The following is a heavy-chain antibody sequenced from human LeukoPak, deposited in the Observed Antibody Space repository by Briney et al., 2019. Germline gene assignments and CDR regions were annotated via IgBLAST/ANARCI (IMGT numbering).Heavy chain of an antibody. D-gene: IGHD3-22*01. CDR2: FDPEDGET. CDR3: ATAPLTMIVVGNWFDP. Sequence: ASVKVSCKVSGYTLTELSMHWVRQAPGKGLEWMGGFDPEDGETIYAQKFQGRATMTEDTSTDTAYMELSSLRSEDTAVYYCATAPLTMIVVGNWFDPWGQGTLVTVSS. V-gene: IGHV1-24*01. J-gene: IGHJ5*02. CDR1: GYTLTELS.